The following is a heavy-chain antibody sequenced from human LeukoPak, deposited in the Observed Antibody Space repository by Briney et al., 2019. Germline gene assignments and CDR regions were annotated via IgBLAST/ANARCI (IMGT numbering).Heavy chain of an antibody. V-gene: IGHV1-69*01. Sequence: SVKVSCKASGGTFSSYAISWVRQAPGQGLEWMGGIIPIFGTANYAQKFQGRVTITADESTSTAYMELSSLRSGDAAVYYCARVRSIAARRNVGAFDIWGQGTMVTVSS. CDR3: ARVRSIAARRNVGAFDI. D-gene: IGHD6-6*01. J-gene: IGHJ3*02. CDR2: IIPIFGTA. CDR1: GGTFSSYA.